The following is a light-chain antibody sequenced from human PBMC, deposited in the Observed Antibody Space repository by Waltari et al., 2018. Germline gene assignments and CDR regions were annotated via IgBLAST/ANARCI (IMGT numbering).Light chain of an antibody. Sequence: EIVLTQSPGTLSLSPGDRATLSCRASQTVSTIAVSWYQQKPGQAPRVLIYSTYNRATGIPDRFSGSGSGTDFTLTINSLAPEDFAMYYCQQYDGIVVTFGGGTKVEI. V-gene: IGKV3-20*01. CDR1: QTVSTIA. CDR3: QQYDGIVVT. CDR2: STY. J-gene: IGKJ4*01.